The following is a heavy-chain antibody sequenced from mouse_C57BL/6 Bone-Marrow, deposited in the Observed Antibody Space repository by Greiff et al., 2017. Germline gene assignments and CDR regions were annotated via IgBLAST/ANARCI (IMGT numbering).Heavy chain of an antibody. CDR3: ARSTTVVAPDY. J-gene: IGHJ2*01. CDR2: IDPSDSET. Sequence: QVQLQQPGAELVRPGSSVKLSCKASGYTFTSYWMHWVKQRPIQGLEWIGNIDPSDSETHYNQQFKDKATLTVDKSSSTAYMPLSSLTSEDSAVYYCARSTTVVAPDYWGQGTTLTVSS. V-gene: IGHV1-52*01. D-gene: IGHD1-1*01. CDR1: GYTFTSYW.